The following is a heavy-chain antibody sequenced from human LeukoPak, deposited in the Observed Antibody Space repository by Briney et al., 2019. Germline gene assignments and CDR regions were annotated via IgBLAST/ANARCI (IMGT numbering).Heavy chain of an antibody. CDR2: TTSSSSYI. D-gene: IGHD6-19*01. CDR3: AKGIAVAGTIAFDI. J-gene: IGHJ3*02. CDR1: GFTFSSYN. V-gene: IGHV3-21*04. Sequence: GGSLRLSCAASGFTFSSYNMNWVRQAPGKGLEWVSSTTSSSSYIYYADSVKGRFTISRDNSKNTLYLQMNSLRAEDTAVYYCAKGIAVAGTIAFDIWGQGTMVTVSS.